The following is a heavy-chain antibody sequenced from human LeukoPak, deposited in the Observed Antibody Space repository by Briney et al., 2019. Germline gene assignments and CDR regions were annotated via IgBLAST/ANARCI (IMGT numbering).Heavy chain of an antibody. CDR3: ARDSVKLPGISYFDN. D-gene: IGHD3-3*02. V-gene: IGHV3-30-3*01. J-gene: IGHJ1*01. Sequence: PGGSLRLSCAASGFTFSSYAMSWVRQAPGKGLEWVAVISYDGTRIYYADSAKGRFTISRDNSKNMVYLQMNSLRAEDTALYYCARDSVKLPGISYFDNWGQGTLVTVSS. CDR2: ISYDGTRI. CDR1: GFTFSSYA.